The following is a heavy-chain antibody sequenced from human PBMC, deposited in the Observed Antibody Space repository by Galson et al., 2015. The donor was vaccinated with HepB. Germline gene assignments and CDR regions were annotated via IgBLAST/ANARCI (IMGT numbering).Heavy chain of an antibody. Sequence: SLRLSCAASGFTFTNYAMSWVRQAPGKGLEWVSAISGSGGSTNYADSVKGRFTISRDNSKNTVYLQMNSLRVEDTAVYYCASSQMYQMLFPGDFWGQGTLVTVSS. CDR3: ASSQMYQMLFPGDF. CDR1: GFTFTNYA. CDR2: ISGSGGST. D-gene: IGHD2-2*01. J-gene: IGHJ4*02. V-gene: IGHV3-23*01.